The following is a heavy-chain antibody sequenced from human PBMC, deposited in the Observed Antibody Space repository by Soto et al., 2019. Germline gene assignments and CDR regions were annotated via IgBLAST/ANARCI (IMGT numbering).Heavy chain of an antibody. CDR3: AVLQPPYSSSWYYYYGMDV. V-gene: IGHV5-51*01. CDR1: GYSFTTYW. D-gene: IGHD6-13*01. CDR2: IYPGDSYT. Sequence: GESLKISCRGFGYSFTTYWIGWVRQMPGKGLEWMGIIYPGDSYTNYSPSFQGHVTISADKSISTAYLQWSSLKASDTAMYYCAVLQPPYSSSWYYYYGMDVWGQGTTVTVSS. J-gene: IGHJ6*02.